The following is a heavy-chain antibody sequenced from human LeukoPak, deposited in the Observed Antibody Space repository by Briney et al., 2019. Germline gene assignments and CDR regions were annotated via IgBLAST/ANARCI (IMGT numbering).Heavy chain of an antibody. J-gene: IGHJ5*02. CDR1: GYTFTSYY. D-gene: IGHD6-19*01. CDR3: ASSPKKSLGELIAVAGPSYNWFDP. V-gene: IGHV1-46*01. Sequence: ASVKVSCKASGYTFTSYYMHWVRQAPGQGLEWMGIINPSGGSTSYAQKFQGRVTMTRDTSTSTVYMELSSLRSEDTAVYYCASSPKKSLGELIAVAGPSYNWFDPWGQGTLVTVSS. CDR2: INPSGGST.